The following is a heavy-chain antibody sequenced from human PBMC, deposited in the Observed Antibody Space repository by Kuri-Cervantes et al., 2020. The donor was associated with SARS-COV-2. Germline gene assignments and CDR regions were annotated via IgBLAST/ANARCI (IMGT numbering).Heavy chain of an antibody. CDR2: IYTSGST. CDR1: GGSISSYY. Sequence: SETLSLTCTVSGGSISSYYWSWIRQPAGKGLEWIGRIYTSGSTNYNPSLKSRVTMSVDTSKNQFSLKMTSVTAADTAVYYCARLRPGVTASFDSWGQGTLVTVSS. D-gene: IGHD4-23*01. J-gene: IGHJ4*02. CDR3: ARLRPGVTASFDS. V-gene: IGHV4-4*07.